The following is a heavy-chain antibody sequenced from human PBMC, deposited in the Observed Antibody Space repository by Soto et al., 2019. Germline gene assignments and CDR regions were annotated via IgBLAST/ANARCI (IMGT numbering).Heavy chain of an antibody. J-gene: IGHJ5*02. CDR2: VSNSGTST. V-gene: IGHV3-23*01. CDR1: GFMFSGYA. CDR3: VKDLAASGWFDP. Sequence: EVQLLESGGGLAQPGESLTLSCAASGFMFSGYAMSWVRQAPGKGLEWVSAVSNSGTSTSYADSVKGRFTISRDNSKNTLYLQMSSLGAEDTALYYCVKDLAASGWFDPGAREPWSSSPQ. D-gene: IGHD2-15*01.